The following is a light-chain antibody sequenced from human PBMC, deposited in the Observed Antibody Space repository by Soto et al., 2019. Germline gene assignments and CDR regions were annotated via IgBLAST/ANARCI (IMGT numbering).Light chain of an antibody. J-gene: IGLJ1*01. Sequence: QSVLAQPPSASGTPGQRVTISCSGSNSNIGSNTVSWYQQLPGTAPKLLIYHNTQRPSGVPDRFSGSSSGPSASLAISGLQSEDEAGYYCSAWDDSLNAYVFGAGTKVTVL. CDR1: NSNIGSNT. CDR2: HNT. CDR3: SAWDDSLNAYV. V-gene: IGLV1-44*01.